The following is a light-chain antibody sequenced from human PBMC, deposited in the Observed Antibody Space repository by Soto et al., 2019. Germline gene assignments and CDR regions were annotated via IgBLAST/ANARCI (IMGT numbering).Light chain of an antibody. J-gene: IGLJ2*01. V-gene: IGLV2-8*01. CDR2: EVA. CDR3: SSYGGSNNLMV. CDR1: SSDVGGYNY. Sequence: QSVLTQPPSASGSPGQSVTISCTGTSSDVGGYNYVSWYQQHPGKAPKLLIYEVAKRPSGVPDRFSGSKSGNTASLTVSGLRAEDEADYYCSSYGGSNNLMVFGGGTKVTVL.